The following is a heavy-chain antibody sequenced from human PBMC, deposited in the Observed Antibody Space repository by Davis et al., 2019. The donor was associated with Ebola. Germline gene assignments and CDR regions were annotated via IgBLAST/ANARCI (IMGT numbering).Heavy chain of an antibody. CDR2: IRYDGSNK. D-gene: IGHD3-22*01. J-gene: IGHJ6*02. CDR1: GFTFSSYG. V-gene: IGHV3-30*02. Sequence: GESLKISCAASGFTFSSYGMHWVRQAPGKGLEWVAFIRYDGSNKYYADSVKGRFTISRDNSKNTLYLQMNSLRAEDTAVYYCARDPTTMIVVGGLDVWGQGTTVTVSS. CDR3: ARDPTTMIVVGGLDV.